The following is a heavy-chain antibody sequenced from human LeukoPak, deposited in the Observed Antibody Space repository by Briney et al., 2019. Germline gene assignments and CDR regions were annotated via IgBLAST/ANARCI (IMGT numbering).Heavy chain of an antibody. CDR3: AKGGHDFNPFYW. CDR2: IKVGGGNP. D-gene: IGHD2-21*02. V-gene: IGHV3-23*01. CDR1: GFTFSTYA. J-gene: IGHJ4*02. Sequence: GGSLRLSCAAPGFTFSTYAMGWVRQAPGKGLEWVSGIKVGGGNPFYADSVKGRFTISRDNSKNTLFLQLDSLRAEDSAVYYCAKGGHDFNPFYWWGQGTLVTVSS.